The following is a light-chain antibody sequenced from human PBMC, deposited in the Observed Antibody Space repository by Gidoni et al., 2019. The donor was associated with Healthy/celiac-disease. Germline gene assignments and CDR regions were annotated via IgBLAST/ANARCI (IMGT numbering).Light chain of an antibody. Sequence: DIQMPQSPSSLSASVGDRVTITCRASQSISSYLNWYQQKPGKAPKLLIYAASSLQSGVPSRFSGSGSGTDFTLTISSLQPVDFATYYCQQSYSTPRTFXXXTKVEIK. CDR2: AAS. CDR3: QQSYSTPRT. V-gene: IGKV1-39*01. J-gene: IGKJ1*01. CDR1: QSISSY.